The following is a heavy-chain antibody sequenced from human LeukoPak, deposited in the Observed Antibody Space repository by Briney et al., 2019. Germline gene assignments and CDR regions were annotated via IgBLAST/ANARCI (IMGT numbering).Heavy chain of an antibody. CDR2: ISAYNGNT. V-gene: IGHV1-18*01. CDR3: ARRSRLLWFGELLYGFDY. D-gene: IGHD3-10*01. Sequence: GASVKVSCKASGYTFTSYGISWVRQAPGQGLEWMGWISAYNGNTNYAQKLQGRVTMTTDTSTSTAYMELRSLRSDDTAVYYCARRSRLLWFGELLYGFDYWGRGTLVTVSS. CDR1: GYTFTSYG. J-gene: IGHJ4*02.